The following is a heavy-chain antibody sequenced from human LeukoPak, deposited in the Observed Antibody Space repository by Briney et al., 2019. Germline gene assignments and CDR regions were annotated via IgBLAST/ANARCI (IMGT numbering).Heavy chain of an antibody. CDR3: ARNGIEADGYFDY. CDR1: GFTFSNYG. CDR2: ISVSSGSTK. J-gene: IGHJ4*02. D-gene: IGHD6-13*01. V-gene: IGHV3-48*04. Sequence: GGTLRLSCAASGFTFSNYGMNWVRQAPGKGLEWLSYISVSSGSTKNYADSVQGRFTVSRDNAKNSLYLQMNSLRAEDTAVYYCARNGIEADGYFDYWGQGTLVTVSS.